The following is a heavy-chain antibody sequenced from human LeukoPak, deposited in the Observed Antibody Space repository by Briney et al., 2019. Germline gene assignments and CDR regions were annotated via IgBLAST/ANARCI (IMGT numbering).Heavy chain of an antibody. D-gene: IGHD3-22*01. V-gene: IGHV4-34*01. CDR1: GGSFSGYY. CDR3: ARVGYYYDSSGYFDY. Sequence: SETLSLTCAVYGGSFSGYYWSWIRQPPGEGLEWIGEINHSGSTNYNPSLKSRVTISVDTSKNQFSLKLSSVTAADTAVYYCARVGYYYDSSGYFDYWGQGTLVTVSS. J-gene: IGHJ4*02. CDR2: INHSGST.